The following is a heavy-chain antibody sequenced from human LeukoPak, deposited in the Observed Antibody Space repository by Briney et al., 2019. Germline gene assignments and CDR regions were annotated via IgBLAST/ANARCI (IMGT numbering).Heavy chain of an antibody. Sequence: KVSCKASGGTFISYAIRWVRQAPGQGLEWMGGIIPIFGTANYAQKFQGRVTITADESTSTAYMELSSLRSEDTAVYYCARARGDYVGMRYGMDVWGQGTTVTVSS. D-gene: IGHD4-17*01. V-gene: IGHV1-69*01. CDR1: GGTFISYA. J-gene: IGHJ6*02. CDR2: IIPIFGTA. CDR3: ARARGDYVGMRYGMDV.